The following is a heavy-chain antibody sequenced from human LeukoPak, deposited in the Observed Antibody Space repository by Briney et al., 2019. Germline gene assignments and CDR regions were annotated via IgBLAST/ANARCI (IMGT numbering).Heavy chain of an antibody. CDR2: ISSSSSYI. D-gene: IGHD3-22*01. CDR1: GFTFSSYS. Sequence: PGGSLRLSXAASGFTFSSYSMNWVRQAPGKGLEWVSSISSSSSYIYYADSVKGRFTISRDNAKNSLYLQMNSLRAEDTAVYYCARDLGYDSSGFDYWGQGTLVTVSS. V-gene: IGHV3-21*01. J-gene: IGHJ4*02. CDR3: ARDLGYDSSGFDY.